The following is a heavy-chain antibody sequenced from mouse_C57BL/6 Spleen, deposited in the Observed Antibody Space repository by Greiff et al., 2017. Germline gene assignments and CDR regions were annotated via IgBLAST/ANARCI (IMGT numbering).Heavy chain of an antibody. D-gene: IGHD2-10*01. Sequence: QVQLQQSGAELVMPGASVKLSCKASGYTFTSYWMHWVKQRPGQGLEWIGEIDPSDSYTNYNQKFKGKSTLTVDKSSSTAYMQLSSLTSEDSAVYYCARALLTFFDYWGQGTTLTVSS. CDR3: ARALLTFFDY. CDR2: IDPSDSYT. V-gene: IGHV1-69*01. CDR1: GYTFTSYW. J-gene: IGHJ2*01.